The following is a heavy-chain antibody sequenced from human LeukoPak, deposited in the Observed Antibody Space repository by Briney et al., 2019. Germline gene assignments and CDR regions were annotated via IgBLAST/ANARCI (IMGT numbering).Heavy chain of an antibody. D-gene: IGHD1-14*01. CDR1: GYTFTSYD. CDR3: ARVSTSTTGDY. J-gene: IGHJ4*02. CDR2: MNPNSGNT. V-gene: IGHV1-8*01. Sequence: ASVTVSCKASGYTFTSYDINWVRQATGQGLEWMGWMNPNSGNTGYAQKFQGRVTMTRNTSISTAYMELSSLRSEGTAVYYCARVSTSTTGDYWGQGTLVTVSS.